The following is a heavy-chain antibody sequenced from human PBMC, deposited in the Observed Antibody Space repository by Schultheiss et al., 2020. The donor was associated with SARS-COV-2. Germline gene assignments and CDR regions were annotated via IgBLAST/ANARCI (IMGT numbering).Heavy chain of an antibody. V-gene: IGHV1-2*02. CDR1: GYTFTGHS. CDR3: ARGQLERRRDYYYYGMDV. Sequence: ASVKVSCKASGYTFTGHSMHWVRQAPGQGLEWMGWINLNSGGTNYAQKFQGRVTMTRDTSISTAYMELSRLRSDDTAVYYCARGQLERRRDYYYYGMDVWGQGTTVTVSS. CDR2: INLNSGGT. D-gene: IGHD1-1*01. J-gene: IGHJ6*02.